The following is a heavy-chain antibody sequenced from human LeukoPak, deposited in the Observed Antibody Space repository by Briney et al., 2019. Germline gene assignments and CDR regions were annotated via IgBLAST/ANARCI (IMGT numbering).Heavy chain of an antibody. CDR1: GFTFSDYY. D-gene: IGHD6-19*01. Sequence: GGSLRLSCAASGFTFSDYYMSWIRQAPGKGPEWVSYISSSGSTIYYADSVKGRFTISRDNAKNSLYLQMNSLRAEDTAVYYCARQWYSSGWRRKPLDYWGQGTLVTVSS. V-gene: IGHV3-11*01. CDR2: ISSSGSTI. J-gene: IGHJ4*02. CDR3: ARQWYSSGWRRKPLDY.